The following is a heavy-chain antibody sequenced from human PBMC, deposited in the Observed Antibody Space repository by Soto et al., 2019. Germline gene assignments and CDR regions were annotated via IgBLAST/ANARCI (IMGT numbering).Heavy chain of an antibody. J-gene: IGHJ6*02. CDR3: AKDKSGSYPLDYYYGMDV. CDR1: GFTFSSYA. D-gene: IGHD1-26*01. Sequence: EVQLLESGGGLVQPGGSLRLSCAASGFTFSSYAMSWVRQAPGKGLEWVSAISGSGGSTYYADSVKGRFTISRDNSKNTLYLQMSSLRAEDTAVYYCAKDKSGSYPLDYYYGMDVWGQGTTVTVSS. CDR2: ISGSGGST. V-gene: IGHV3-23*01.